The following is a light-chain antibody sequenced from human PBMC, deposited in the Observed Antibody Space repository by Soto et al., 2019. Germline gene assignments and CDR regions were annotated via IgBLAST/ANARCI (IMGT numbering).Light chain of an antibody. CDR2: AAS. J-gene: IGKJ1*01. V-gene: IGKV1-5*01. CDR3: HQRRSWPRT. CDR1: QRISTW. Sequence: DIQMTQYPSTLPASVGDRVTITCRASQRISTWLAWYQQKPGKAPRLLIYAASSLHSGVPSRFSGSGSGTEFTLTISSLEPEDFAVYYCHQRRSWPRTFGQRTKVDIK.